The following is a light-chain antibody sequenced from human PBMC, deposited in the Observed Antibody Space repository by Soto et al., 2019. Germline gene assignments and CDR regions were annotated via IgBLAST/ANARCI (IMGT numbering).Light chain of an antibody. CDR2: KAS. CDR3: QHYNSYSEA. Sequence: DIQMTQSPSTLSGSVGDRVTITCRASQTISSWLARYQQKPGKAPKLLIYKASTLKSGVPSRFSGSGSGTEFTLTISILQPDDFATYYCQHYNSYSEAFGQGTKVDIK. J-gene: IGKJ1*01. CDR1: QTISSW. V-gene: IGKV1-5*03.